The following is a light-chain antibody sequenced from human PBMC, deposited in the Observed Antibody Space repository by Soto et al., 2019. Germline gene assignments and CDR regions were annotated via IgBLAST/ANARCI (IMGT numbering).Light chain of an antibody. CDR1: SSDVGGYNY. CDR3: SSYTSSSTPHV. J-gene: IGLJ1*01. Sequence: QSALTQPASVSGSPGLSITISCTGTSSDVGGYNYVSWYQQHPGKAPKLMIYEVSNRPSGVSNRFSGSKSGNTASLTISGLQAEDEADYYCSSYTSSSTPHVFGTGTKLTVL. CDR2: EVS. V-gene: IGLV2-14*01.